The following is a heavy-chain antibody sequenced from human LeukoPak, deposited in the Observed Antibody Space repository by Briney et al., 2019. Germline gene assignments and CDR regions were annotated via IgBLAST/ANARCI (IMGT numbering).Heavy chain of an antibody. CDR3: ARGGLRYFDWLLTPNYNWFDP. CDR2: MNPNSGST. D-gene: IGHD3-9*01. V-gene: IGHV1-8*01. Sequence: ASVKVSCKASGYTFTSYDINWVRQATGQGLEWMGWMNPNSGSTGYAQKFQGRVTMTRNTSISTAYMELSSLRSEDTAVYYCARGGLRYFDWLLTPNYNWFDPWGQGTLVTVSS. J-gene: IGHJ5*02. CDR1: GYTFTSYD.